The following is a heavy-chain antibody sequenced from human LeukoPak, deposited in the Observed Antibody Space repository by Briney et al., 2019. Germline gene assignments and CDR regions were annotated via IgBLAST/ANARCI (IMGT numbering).Heavy chain of an antibody. CDR2: ISGSGDTT. V-gene: IGHV3-23*01. CDR1: GLTFSDYA. CDR3: ATKLTSGSKADY. Sequence: GGSLRLSCAASGLTFSDYAMNWVRQAPGKGLEWVSTISGSGDTTYYADSVKGRFTISRDNSKNTLYQQMNSLRAEDTAVYYCATKLTSGSKADYWGRGTLVTVSS. D-gene: IGHD3-10*01. J-gene: IGHJ4*02.